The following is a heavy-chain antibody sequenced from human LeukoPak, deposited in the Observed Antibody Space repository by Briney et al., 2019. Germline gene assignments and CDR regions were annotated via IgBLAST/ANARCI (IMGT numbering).Heavy chain of an antibody. CDR2: ISSTSSDM. V-gene: IGHV3-11*06. CDR3: ARGSMIRGVINWFDP. J-gene: IGHJ5*02. Sequence: GGSLRLSCTASGFTFGDYAMSWFRQAPGKGLEWVSHISSTSSDMYYADSVKGRFTISRDNAKNSLHLQMNSLRAEDAAVYYCARGSMIRGVINWFDPWGHGTLVTVSS. D-gene: IGHD3-10*01. CDR1: GFTFGDYA.